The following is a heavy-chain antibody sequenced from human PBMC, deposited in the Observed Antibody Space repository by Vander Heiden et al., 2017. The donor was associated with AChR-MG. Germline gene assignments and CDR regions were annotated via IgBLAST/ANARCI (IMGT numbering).Heavy chain of an antibody. CDR1: GFTINNYG. D-gene: IGHD6-25*01. CDR3: AKDRLASSAAVRFDP. CDR2: IIGSGTT. V-gene: IGHV3-23*01. Sequence: EVQLLESGGGLVQPGGSLRLSCAASGFTINNYGMSWVRQAPGEGLEWVSTIIGSGTTFYADSVKGRFTISRDNSISTLYLQMNSLRAEDTAVYYCAKDRLASSAAVRFDPWGQGTLVTVSS. J-gene: IGHJ5*02.